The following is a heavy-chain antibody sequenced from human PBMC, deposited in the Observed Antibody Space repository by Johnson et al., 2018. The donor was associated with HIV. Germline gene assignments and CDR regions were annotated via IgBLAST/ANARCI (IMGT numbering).Heavy chain of an antibody. J-gene: IGHJ3*02. CDR1: GFTFDDYA. V-gene: IGHV3-30*03. D-gene: IGHD4-23*01. CDR2: ISYDGSNK. Sequence: VQLVESGGGLVQPGRSLRLSCAASGFTFDDYAMHWVRQAPGKGLEWVAVISYDGSNKYYADSVKGRFTISRDNSKNTLYLQMNSLRAEDTAVYYCARESRTTVVIRGGAFDIWGQGTMVTVSS. CDR3: ARESRTTVVIRGGAFDI.